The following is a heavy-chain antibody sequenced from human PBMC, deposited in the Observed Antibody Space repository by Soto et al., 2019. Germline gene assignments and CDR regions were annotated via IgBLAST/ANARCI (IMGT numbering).Heavy chain of an antibody. CDR3: ARAATPSSIFGVVTLDV. J-gene: IGHJ6*02. CDR1: GGSISSYY. CDR2: ISYSGTT. D-gene: IGHD3-3*01. V-gene: IGHV4-59*12. Sequence: PSETLSLTCTVSGGSISSYYWSWIRQPPGKGLEWIGFISYSGTTHYSASLRSRVSISVDTSKNQFSLKLSSVTAADTAVYYCARAATPSSIFGVVTLDVWGQGTTVTVSS.